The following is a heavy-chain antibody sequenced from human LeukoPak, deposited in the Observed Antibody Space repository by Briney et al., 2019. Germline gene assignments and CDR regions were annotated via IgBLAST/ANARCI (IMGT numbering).Heavy chain of an antibody. D-gene: IGHD2-21*01. CDR3: AVRGWSYCGGEFYSFGDY. Sequence: SEKVSCKASGYTFTGYYMHWVRHAPGQGLVWMGWITPNSGGTNYAQKFQGRVTMTRDTSISTAYMELSRLRSDDTAVYYCAVRGWSYCGGEFYSFGDYWGQGTLVTVSS. V-gene: IGHV1-2*02. J-gene: IGHJ4*02. CDR1: GYTFTGYY. CDR2: ITPNSGGT.